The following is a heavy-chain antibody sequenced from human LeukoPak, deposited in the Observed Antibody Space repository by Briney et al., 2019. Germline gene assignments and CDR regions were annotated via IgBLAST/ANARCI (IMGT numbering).Heavy chain of an antibody. J-gene: IGHJ3*02. CDR1: GFTFDDYA. D-gene: IGHD3-22*01. V-gene: IGHV3-9*01. Sequence: GRSLRLSCAASGFTFDDYAMHWVRQAPGKGLEWVSGISWNSGSIGYADSVKGRFTISRDNAKNSLYLQMNSLRAEDTALYYCAKDIRGYYDSSGYFFKGLNAFDIWGQGTMVTVSS. CDR2: ISWNSGSI. CDR3: AKDIRGYYDSSGYFFKGLNAFDI.